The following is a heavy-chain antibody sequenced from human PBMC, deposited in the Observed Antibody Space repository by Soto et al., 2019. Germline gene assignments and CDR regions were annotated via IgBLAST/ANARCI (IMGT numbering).Heavy chain of an antibody. CDR2: LTWNGEVL. CDR3: VKDSESSGYLTHLDY. J-gene: IGHJ4*02. D-gene: IGHD3-22*01. CDR1: GFTFDDYA. V-gene: IGHV3-9*01. Sequence: PGVSLRLSCVASGFTFDDYAIHWVRQTPGKGLEWVSGLTWNGEVLGYADSVKGRFTISRDNAKNSLYLEMNSLRPEDTALYYCVKDSESSGYLTHLDYWGQGTLVTVS.